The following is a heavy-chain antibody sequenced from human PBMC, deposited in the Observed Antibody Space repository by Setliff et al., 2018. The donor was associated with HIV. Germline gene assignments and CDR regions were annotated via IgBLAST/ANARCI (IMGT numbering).Heavy chain of an antibody. J-gene: IGHJ5*02. CDR3: ATSPRGTYYDILTGLPRGYFDP. V-gene: IGHV1-69*13. Sequence: SVKVSCKASGGTFSRLAISWVRQAPGQGLEWMGGIIPIYGTVNYAQKFQGRVTITADESTTTAYMELSSLRSEDTAVYYWATSPRGTYYDILTGLPRGYFDPWGQGTQVTVSS. D-gene: IGHD3-9*01. CDR1: GGTFSRLA. CDR2: IIPIYGTV.